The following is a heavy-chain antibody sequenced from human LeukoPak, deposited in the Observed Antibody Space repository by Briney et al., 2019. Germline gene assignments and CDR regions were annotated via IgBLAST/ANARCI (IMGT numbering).Heavy chain of an antibody. Sequence: SETLSLSCSVSGGSIRNYYWSWIRQPPGKGLEWIGYISYSGNTNYNPSLKSRLTISVDLPTNQFSLKLTSVTGADTAVYYCARHSSWYYDFDYWGQGTLVTVSS. CDR2: ISYSGNT. D-gene: IGHD6-13*01. CDR1: GGSIRNYY. J-gene: IGHJ4*02. V-gene: IGHV4-59*08. CDR3: ARHSSWYYDFDY.